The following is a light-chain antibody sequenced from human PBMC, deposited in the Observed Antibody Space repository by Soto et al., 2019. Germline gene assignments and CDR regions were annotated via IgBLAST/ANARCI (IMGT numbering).Light chain of an antibody. CDR2: KAS. CDR3: QHYNSYSEA. Sequence: DLQMTQSPSTLSGSVGDRVTITCRASQTISSGLAWYQQKPGKAPKLLIYKASTLKSGVPSRFSGSGSGTEFTLTISSLQPDDFATYYCQHYNSYSEAFGQGTKVDIK. J-gene: IGKJ1*01. CDR1: QTISSG. V-gene: IGKV1-5*03.